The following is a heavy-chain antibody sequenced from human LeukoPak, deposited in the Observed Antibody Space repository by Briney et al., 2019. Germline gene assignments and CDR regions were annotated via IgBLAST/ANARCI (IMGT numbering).Heavy chain of an antibody. J-gene: IGHJ5*02. CDR1: GFTFDDYV. CDR3: AKGQCFIQDWFDL. V-gene: IGHV3-43*02. Sequence: GGSLRLSCVASGFTFDDYVMHWVRHGPGKSLEWVSAITGDGETYYSDSLKGRFIISRDNPKNTLYLQLNNLTTEDTAFYYCAKGQCFIQDWFDLWGQGALVSVSS. CDR2: ITGDGET. D-gene: IGHD3-16*01.